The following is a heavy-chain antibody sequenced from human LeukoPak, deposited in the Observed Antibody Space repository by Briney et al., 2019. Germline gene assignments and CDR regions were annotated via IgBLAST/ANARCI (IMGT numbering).Heavy chain of an antibody. CDR2: ISGSGGIT. CDR3: AKDRFARSATRGGFDY. V-gene: IGHV3-23*01. Sequence: GRSLRLSCAASGFTFSSYAMSWVRQAPGKGLEWVSAISGSGGITYYADSVKGRFTIARDNSKNTLYLQMDSLRVEDTAVYYCAKDRFARSATRGGFDYWGQGALVTVSS. D-gene: IGHD4-17*01. J-gene: IGHJ4*02. CDR1: GFTFSSYA.